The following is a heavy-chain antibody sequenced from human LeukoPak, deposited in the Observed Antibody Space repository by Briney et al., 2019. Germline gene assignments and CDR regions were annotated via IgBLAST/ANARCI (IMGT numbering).Heavy chain of an antibody. Sequence: ASVKVSCKPSGYIFTAYHLHWVRQAPGQGLEWMGRIIPNSGATNYAQNFQGRVTMTRDTSISTAYMELSRLSPDDTAVYYCARGISGGFDIWGRGTKVTVSS. V-gene: IGHV1-2*06. CDR3: ARGISGGFDI. CDR2: IIPNSGAT. J-gene: IGHJ3*02. CDR1: GYIFTAYH. D-gene: IGHD2-21*01.